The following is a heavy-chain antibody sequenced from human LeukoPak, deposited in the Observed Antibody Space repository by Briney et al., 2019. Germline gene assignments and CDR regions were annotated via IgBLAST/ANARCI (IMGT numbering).Heavy chain of an antibody. CDR3: ARVGSSTWYESDY. CDR1: GGTFSSYA. D-gene: IGHD6-13*01. CDR2: IIPIFGTA. J-gene: IGHJ4*02. Sequence: ASVKVSCKASGGTFSSYAISWVRQAPGQGLEWMGGIIPIFGTANYAQKFQGRVTMTRDTSTSTVYMELSSLRSEDTAVYYCARVGSSTWYESDYWGQGTRVTVSS. V-gene: IGHV1-69*05.